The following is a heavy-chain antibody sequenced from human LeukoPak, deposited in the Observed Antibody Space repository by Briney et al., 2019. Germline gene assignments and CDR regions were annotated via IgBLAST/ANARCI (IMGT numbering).Heavy chain of an antibody. J-gene: IGHJ4*02. CDR3: ARDPTWGYYFDY. D-gene: IGHD3-16*01. V-gene: IGHV3-11*01. CDR2: ISSSGSTI. Sequence: GGSLRLPCAASGFTFSDYYMSWIRQAPGKGLEWVSYISSSGSTIYYADSVKGRFTISRDNAKNSLYLQMNSLRAEDTAVYYCARDPTWGYYFDYWGQGTLVTVSS. CDR1: GFTFSDYY.